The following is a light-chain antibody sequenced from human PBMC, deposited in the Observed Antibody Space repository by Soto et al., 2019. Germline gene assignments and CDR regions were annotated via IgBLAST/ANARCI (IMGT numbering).Light chain of an antibody. V-gene: IGLV2-14*01. Sequence: QSALTQHASVSGSPGQSITISCTGTSSDDGGYNYVSWYQQHPGKAPKLMIYEVSNRPSGVSNRFSGSKSGNTASLTISGLQAEDEADYYCSSYTSSSTRVFGGGTKLTVL. CDR1: SSDDGGYNY. J-gene: IGLJ3*02. CDR2: EVS. CDR3: SSYTSSSTRV.